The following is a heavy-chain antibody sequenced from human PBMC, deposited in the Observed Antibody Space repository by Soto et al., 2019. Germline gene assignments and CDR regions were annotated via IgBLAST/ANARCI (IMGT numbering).Heavy chain of an antibody. J-gene: IGHJ4*02. CDR2: ITRDGATT. CDR1: GFTFDDYA. V-gene: IGHV3-43D*04. D-gene: IGHD6-13*01. CDR3: AKDGGYSDSWFGYSDY. Sequence: EVQLVESGGVVVQFGGSLRLSCAASGFTFDDYAMHWVRQAPGKGLEWVSLITRDGATTYYADSVKGRFTISRDNSKNSLYLQMNSLRPDDTAAYYCAKDGGYSDSWFGYSDYWGQGSLVTVSS.